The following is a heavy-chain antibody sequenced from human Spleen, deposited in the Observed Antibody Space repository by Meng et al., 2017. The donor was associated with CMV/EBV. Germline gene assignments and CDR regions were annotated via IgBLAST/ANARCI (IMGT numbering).Heavy chain of an antibody. CDR2: IYTGGSSK. D-gene: IGHD3-3*01. Sequence: TSGFTFSAYAMTCVRQAPGKGLEWVTLIYTGGSSKNYADSVKGRFTISRDDSKNMLYLQMNSLRADDTALYYCAGRHYDFWSGFFDSWGQGALVTVSS. J-gene: IGHJ5*01. CDR3: AGRHYDFWSGFFDS. CDR1: GFTFSAYA. V-gene: IGHV3-23*03.